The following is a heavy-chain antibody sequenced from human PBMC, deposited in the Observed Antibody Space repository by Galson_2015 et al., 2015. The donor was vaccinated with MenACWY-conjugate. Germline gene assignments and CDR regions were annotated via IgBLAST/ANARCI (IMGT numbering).Heavy chain of an antibody. CDR3: AKAQDNDDGDYYCDD. Sequence: SLRLSCAASGFTFSRSGMHWVRQAPGQGLEWVAVISYAGSHNYYADSVKGRFPISRDNSKNTLYLQMNSLRAEDTAVYYCAKAQDNDDGDYYCDDWGQGTLVTVAS. J-gene: IGHJ4*02. CDR2: ISYAGSHN. CDR1: GFTFSRSG. D-gene: IGHD3-10*01. V-gene: IGHV3-30*18.